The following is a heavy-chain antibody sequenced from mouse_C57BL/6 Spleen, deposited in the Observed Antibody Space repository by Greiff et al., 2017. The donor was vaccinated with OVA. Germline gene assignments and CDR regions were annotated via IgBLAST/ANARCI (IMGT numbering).Heavy chain of an antibody. V-gene: IGHV1-26*01. J-gene: IGHJ2*02. CDR2: INPNNGGT. CDR3: ARDDPIDY. CDR1: GYTFTDYY. D-gene: IGHD2-12*01. Sequence: VQLQQSGPELVKPGASVKISCKASGYTFTDYYLNWVKQSHGKSLEWIGDINPNNGGTSYNEKFKGKATLTVDKSSSTAYMELRSLTSEASAVYYCARDDPIDYWGQGTSLTVSS.